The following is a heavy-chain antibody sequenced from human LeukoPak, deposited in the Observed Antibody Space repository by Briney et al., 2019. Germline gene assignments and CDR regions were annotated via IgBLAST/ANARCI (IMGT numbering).Heavy chain of an antibody. CDR1: GFTFSSYW. V-gene: IGHV3-7*01. D-gene: IGHD2-8*01. CDR3: ARDGVYAGFDY. Sequence: GGSLRLSCAASGFTFSSYWMSWVRQAPGKGLEWVANIKDDGSEKYYVDSVKGRFTISRDNARNSLYLQMSSLRVEDTAVYYCARDGVYAGFDYWGQGTLVT. CDR2: IKDDGSEK. J-gene: IGHJ4*02.